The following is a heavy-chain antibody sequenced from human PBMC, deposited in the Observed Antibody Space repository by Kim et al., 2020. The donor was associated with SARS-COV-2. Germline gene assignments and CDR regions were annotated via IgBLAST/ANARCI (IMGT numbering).Heavy chain of an antibody. D-gene: IGHD3-10*01. CDR2: IKPYTGDT. V-gene: IGHV1-2*02. CDR1: GYSFTDHS. Sequence: ASVKVSCKASGYSFTDHSIHWVRQAPGRGLEWMGWIKPYTGDTKFAQDFQGRVSLSRDTSTDTTYMELRGLIFDDTAIYFCARGEFYESGSDLFDRWGQG. J-gene: IGHJ5*02. CDR3: ARGEFYESGSDLFDR.